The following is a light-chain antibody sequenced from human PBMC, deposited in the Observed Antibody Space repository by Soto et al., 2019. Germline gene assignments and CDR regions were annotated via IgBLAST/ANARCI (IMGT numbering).Light chain of an antibody. V-gene: IGLV1-44*01. CDR2: SNN. J-gene: IGLJ7*01. Sequence: QSVLTQPPSASGTPGQRVTISCSGSSSNIGSNTVNWYQHLPGTAPKLLIYSNNQRPSGVPDRFSGSKSGTSASLAISGLQSEDEADYYCAAWDDSLSGPVFGGGTQLPV. CDR3: AAWDDSLSGPV. CDR1: SSNIGSNT.